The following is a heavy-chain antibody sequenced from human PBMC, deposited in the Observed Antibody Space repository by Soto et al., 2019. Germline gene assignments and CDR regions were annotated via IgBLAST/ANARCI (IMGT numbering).Heavy chain of an antibody. Sequence: EVQLVESGGGLVHLGGSRRLSCAASGFTFSSYWMTWVRQAPGKGLGWVANIKHDGSEKYYVDSVKGRFTISRDNARNSVFLEMKSLRAEDTAVYSCVRDRSGSYLEGFDYWGQGTLGTVSS. CDR2: IKHDGSEK. J-gene: IGHJ4*02. CDR1: GFTFSSYW. D-gene: IGHD1-26*01. CDR3: VRDRSGSYLEGFDY. V-gene: IGHV3-7*01.